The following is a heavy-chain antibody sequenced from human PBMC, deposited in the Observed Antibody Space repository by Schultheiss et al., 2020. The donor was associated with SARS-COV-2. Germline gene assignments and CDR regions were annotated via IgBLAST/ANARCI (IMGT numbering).Heavy chain of an antibody. D-gene: IGHD2-15*01. CDR3: AREGPGWRGSRGDY. Sequence: GGSLRLSCAASGFTFSSYSMNWVRQAPGKGLEWVSVIYSGGSTYYADSVKGRFTVSRDNSQKTLYLQMNSLRAEDTAVYYCAREGPGWRGSRGDYWGQGTLVTVSS. V-gene: IGHV3-66*01. J-gene: IGHJ4*02. CDR1: GFTFSSYS. CDR2: IYSGGST.